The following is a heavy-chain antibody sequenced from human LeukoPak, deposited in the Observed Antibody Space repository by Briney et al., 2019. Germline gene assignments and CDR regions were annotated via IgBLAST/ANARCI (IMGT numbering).Heavy chain of an antibody. Sequence: SETLSLTCTVSGGSISSYYWSWIRQPPGKGLEWIGYIYYSGSTNYNPSLKSRVTISVDTSKNQFSLKLSSVIAADTAVYYCARLLYYDSSGYLGYYFDYWGQGTLVTVSS. CDR3: ARLLYYDSSGYLGYYFDY. CDR2: IYYSGST. CDR1: GGSISSYY. J-gene: IGHJ4*02. D-gene: IGHD3-22*01. V-gene: IGHV4-59*08.